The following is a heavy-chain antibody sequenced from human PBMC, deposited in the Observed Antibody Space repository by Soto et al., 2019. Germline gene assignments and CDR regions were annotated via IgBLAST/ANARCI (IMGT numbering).Heavy chain of an antibody. CDR1: GFTFSSYS. Sequence: PGGCVRLSCAASGFTFSSYSMNWVRQAPGKGLEWVSYISSSSSIIYYADSVKGRFTISRDNAKNSLYLQMNSLRAEDTAVYYCAGEADYLNWFDPWGQGTLVTVSS. CDR2: ISSSSSII. CDR3: AGEADYLNWFDP. D-gene: IGHD4-17*01. J-gene: IGHJ5*02. V-gene: IGHV3-48*01.